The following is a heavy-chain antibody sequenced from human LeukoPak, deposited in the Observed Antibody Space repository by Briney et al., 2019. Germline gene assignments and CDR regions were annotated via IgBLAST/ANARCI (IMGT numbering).Heavy chain of an antibody. V-gene: IGHV1-18*01. Sequence: GASVTVSCTASGYTFTSYGISWVRQAPGQGLEWMGWISAYNGNTNYARKLQGRVTMTTDTSTSTAYMELRSLRSDDTAVYYCARDSFPDEWELLGGWFDPWGQGTLVTVSS. D-gene: IGHD1-26*01. CDR1: GYTFTSYG. CDR2: ISAYNGNT. J-gene: IGHJ5*02. CDR3: ARDSFPDEWELLGGWFDP.